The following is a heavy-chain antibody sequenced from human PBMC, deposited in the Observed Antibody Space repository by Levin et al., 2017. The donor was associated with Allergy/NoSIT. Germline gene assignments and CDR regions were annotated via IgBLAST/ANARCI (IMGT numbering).Heavy chain of an antibody. Sequence: GGSLRLSCAASGFTFSSYAMHWVRQAPGNGLEWVAVISYDGSNKYYADSVKGRFTISRDNSKNTLYLQMNSLRAEDTAVYYCASLVVVAATLFHAFDIWGQGTMVTVSS. D-gene: IGHD2-15*01. CDR2: ISYDGSNK. V-gene: IGHV3-30-3*01. CDR3: ASLVVVAATLFHAFDI. J-gene: IGHJ3*02. CDR1: GFTFSSYA.